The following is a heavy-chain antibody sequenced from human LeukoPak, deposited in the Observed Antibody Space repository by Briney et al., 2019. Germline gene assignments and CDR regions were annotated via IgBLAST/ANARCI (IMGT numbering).Heavy chain of an antibody. CDR2: IGSDNKP. Sequence: PGGSLRLSCEAYGFTFSAYAMTWVSQAPGKGLEWVSSIGSDNKPHYSESVKGRFAISRDNSKNTLYLQMNSLRAEDTAVYYCAKVGAQQWLEIDYWGQGTLVTVSS. J-gene: IGHJ4*02. V-gene: IGHV3-23*05. CDR1: GFTFSAYA. CDR3: AKVGAQQWLEIDY. D-gene: IGHD6-19*01.